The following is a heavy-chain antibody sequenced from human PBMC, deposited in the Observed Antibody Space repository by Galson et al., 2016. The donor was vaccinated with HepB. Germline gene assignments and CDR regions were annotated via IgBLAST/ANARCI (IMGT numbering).Heavy chain of an antibody. V-gene: IGHV1-18*01. J-gene: IGHJ3*02. CDR3: ARDRCPILTGGDLDI. D-gene: IGHD3-9*01. Sequence: SVKVSCKASGYIFTTYGVSWVRQAPGQGLEWMGWISSYNGHTNYAQKLQGRVTMTTDPSTSTAYMDLRSLRSDDTAVYYCARDRCPILTGGDLDIWGQGTMVTDSS. CDR1: GYIFTTYG. CDR2: ISSYNGHT.